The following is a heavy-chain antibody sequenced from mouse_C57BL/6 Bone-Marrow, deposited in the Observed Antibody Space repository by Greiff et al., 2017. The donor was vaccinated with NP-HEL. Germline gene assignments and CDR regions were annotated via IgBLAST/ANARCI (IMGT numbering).Heavy chain of an antibody. CDR2: INPSTGGT. Sequence: VQLKQSGPELVKPGASVKISCKASGYSFTGYYMNWVKQSPEKSLEWIGEINPSTGGTTYNQKFKGKATLTVDKSSSTAYMQLKSLTSEDSAVYYCARPLAYYYGSSHCDYWGQGTTLTVSS. CDR1: GYSFTGYY. J-gene: IGHJ2*01. CDR3: ARPLAYYYGSSHCDY. D-gene: IGHD1-1*01. V-gene: IGHV1-42*01.